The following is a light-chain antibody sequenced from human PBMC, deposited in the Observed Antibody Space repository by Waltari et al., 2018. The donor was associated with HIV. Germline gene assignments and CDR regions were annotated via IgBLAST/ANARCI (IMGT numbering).Light chain of an antibody. CDR2: RDN. CDR1: NSNIGSNS. V-gene: IGLV1-47*01. CDR3: AAWDHSLSARV. J-gene: IGLJ3*02. Sequence: QSVLTQPPLASGTPGQRVTISCSGSNSNIGSNSVSWYQQFPGTAPKLLIYRDNQRPSGVPDRFSGSKSGTSASLAISGLRSEDEADYYCAAWDHSLSARVFGGGTKMTVL.